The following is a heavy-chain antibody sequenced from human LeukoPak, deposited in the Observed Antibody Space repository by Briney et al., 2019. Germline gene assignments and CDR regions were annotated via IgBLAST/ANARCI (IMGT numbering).Heavy chain of an antibody. V-gene: IGHV3-9*01. Sequence: PGGSLRLSCAASGFTFDDYAMHWVRQAPGKGLEWVSGISWNSGSIGYADSVKGRFTISRDNAKNSLYLQMNSLRAEDTAVYYCARGDEVIAYFDYWGQGTLVTVSS. CDR2: ISWNSGSI. CDR3: ARGDEVIAYFDY. CDR1: GFTFDDYA. D-gene: IGHD3-16*02. J-gene: IGHJ4*02.